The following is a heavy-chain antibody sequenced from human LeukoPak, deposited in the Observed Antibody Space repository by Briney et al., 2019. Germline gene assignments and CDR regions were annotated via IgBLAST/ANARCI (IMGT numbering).Heavy chain of an antibody. CDR1: GYTFTSYG. CDR3: ARRGPVLTYLGGGRGWFDP. CDR2: ISAYNGNT. Sequence: ASVKVSCKASGYTFTSYGISWVRQAPGQGLEWMGWISAYNGNTNYAQKLQGRVTMTTDTSTSTAYMELRSPRSDDTAVYYCARRGPVLTYLGGGRGWFDPWGQGTLVTVSS. D-gene: IGHD1-26*01. J-gene: IGHJ5*02. V-gene: IGHV1-18*04.